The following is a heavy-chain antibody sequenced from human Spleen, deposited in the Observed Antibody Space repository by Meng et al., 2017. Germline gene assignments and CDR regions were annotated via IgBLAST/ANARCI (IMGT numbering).Heavy chain of an antibody. CDR1: GFNFAAYG. V-gene: IGHV3-21*01. CDR2: ISPSSSYI. J-gene: IGHJ6*02. CDR3: ARGYGDTGHGMDV. D-gene: IGHD4-17*01. Sequence: LSLTCAASGFNFAAYGMNWVRQGPGKGLEWVSSISPSSSYIHFADSVKGRFTISRDNAKNSLYLEKNSLRAEDTAVYYCARGYGDTGHGMDVWGQGTTVTVSS.